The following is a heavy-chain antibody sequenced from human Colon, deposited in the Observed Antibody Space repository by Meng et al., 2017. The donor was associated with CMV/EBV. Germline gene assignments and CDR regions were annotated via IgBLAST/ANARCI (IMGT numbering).Heavy chain of an antibody. CDR1: GYTFSDYH. CDR2: INSNSGAT. V-gene: IGHV1-2*02. J-gene: IGHJ4*02. CDR3: ARDPSGSRVPFDY. D-gene: IGHD1-26*01. Sequence: VKLLQSGAEVKKPGASVKVSCKASGYTFSDYHIHWVRQAPGQGLEWMGWINSNSGATDYAQKFQGRLTMTRDTSITTVYMELSSLRSDDTAVYYCARDPSGSRVPFDYWGQGSLVTVSS.